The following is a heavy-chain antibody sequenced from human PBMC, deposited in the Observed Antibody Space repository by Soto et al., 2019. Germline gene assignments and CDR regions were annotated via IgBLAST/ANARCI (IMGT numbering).Heavy chain of an antibody. CDR3: TRARQPTFGATRYFDY. V-gene: IGHV3-49*03. Sequence: GGSLRLSCTASGFTFGDYAMSWFRQAPGKGLEWVGFIRSKAYGGTTEYAASVKGRFTISRDDSKSIAYLQMNSLKTEDTAVYYCTRARQPTFGATRYFDYWGQGTLVTAPQ. J-gene: IGHJ4*02. CDR2: IRSKAYGGTT. D-gene: IGHD3-16*01. CDR1: GFTFGDYA.